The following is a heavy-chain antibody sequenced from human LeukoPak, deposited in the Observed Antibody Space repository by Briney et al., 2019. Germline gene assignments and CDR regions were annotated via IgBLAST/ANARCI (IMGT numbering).Heavy chain of an antibody. V-gene: IGHV1-2*02. J-gene: IGHJ5*02. D-gene: IGHD3-22*01. CDR2: INPNSGGT. CDR1: GYTFTGYY. CDR3: ARPNGVVRWEGFDP. Sequence: ASVKVSCKASGYTFTGYYMHWVRQAPGQGLEWMGWINPNSGGTNYARKFQGRVTMTRDTSISTAYMELSRLRSDDTAVYYCARPNGVVRWEGFDPWGQGTLVTVSP.